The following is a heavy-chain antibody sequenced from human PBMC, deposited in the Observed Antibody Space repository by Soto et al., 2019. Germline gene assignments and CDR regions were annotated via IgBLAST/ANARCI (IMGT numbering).Heavy chain of an antibody. CDR3: ARPDGATYNFRY. J-gene: IGHJ4*02. Sequence: DVQLLESGGSLVQPGGSLRLSCAASGFTFNAYSLSWVRQAPGKGLEWVSAISTTGGSTYYTDSVKGRFAISRDNSQNILYLQMNSLRADDTAVYYCARPDGATYNFRYWGQGTLVTVSS. V-gene: IGHV3-23*01. D-gene: IGHD1-1*01. CDR1: GFTFNAYS. CDR2: ISTTGGST.